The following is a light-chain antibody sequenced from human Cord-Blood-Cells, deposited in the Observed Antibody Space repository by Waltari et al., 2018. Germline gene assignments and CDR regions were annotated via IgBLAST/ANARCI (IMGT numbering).Light chain of an antibody. V-gene: IGKV3-15*01. CDR3: QQYNNWPPLT. J-gene: IGKJ4*01. CDR2: GAS. CDR1: QSVSSN. Sequence: EIVMTQSQATLSVSPGERATRPCRASQSVSSNLAWYQQKPGQAPRLLIYGASTRATGIPARFSGSGSGTEFTLTISSLQSEDFAVYYCQQYNNWPPLTFGGGTKVEIK.